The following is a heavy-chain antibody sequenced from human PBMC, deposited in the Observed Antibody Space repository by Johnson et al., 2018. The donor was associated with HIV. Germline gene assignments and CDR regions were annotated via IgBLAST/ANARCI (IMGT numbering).Heavy chain of an antibody. Sequence: VQLVESGGGLVQSGGSLRVSCAASGCTVSNTYMSRVRQAPGQGPELVSLIYSGGGPYYADSVKGRITISRDNSKNPLYLPMNSLRAEDTAVYYCATRQQLVPGAFDIWGQGTMVSVSS. V-gene: IGHV3-66*01. D-gene: IGHD6-13*01. J-gene: IGHJ3*02. CDR1: GCTVSNTY. CDR2: IYSGGGP. CDR3: ATRQQLVPGAFDI.